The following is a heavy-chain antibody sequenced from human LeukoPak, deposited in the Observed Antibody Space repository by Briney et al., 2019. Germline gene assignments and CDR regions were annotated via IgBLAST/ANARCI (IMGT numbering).Heavy chain of an antibody. CDR2: IREYGGEK. V-gene: IGHV3-7*01. D-gene: IGHD3-22*01. CDR3: ASAPADGSGYYNFNY. Sequence: GGSLRLSCAASGFTFSSYWMSWVRQAPGKGLEWVANIREYGGEKYYVDSVKGRFTISRDNAKNSLYLQMNSLRAEDTAVYYCASAPADGSGYYNFNYWGQGTLVTVSS. J-gene: IGHJ4*02. CDR1: GFTFSSYW.